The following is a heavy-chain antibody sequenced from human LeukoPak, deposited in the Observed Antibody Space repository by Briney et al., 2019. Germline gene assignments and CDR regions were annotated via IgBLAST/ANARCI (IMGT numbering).Heavy chain of an antibody. J-gene: IGHJ3*02. V-gene: IGHV1-8*01. CDR2: MNPNSGNT. CDR1: GYTFTSYD. CDR3: ARDLVGPGAFDI. Sequence: GESLKISCKASGYTFTSYDINWVRQATGQGLEWMGWMNPNSGNTGYAQKFQGRVTMTRNTSISTAYMELSSLRSEDTAVYYCARDLVGPGAFDIWGQGTMVTVSS. D-gene: IGHD1-26*01.